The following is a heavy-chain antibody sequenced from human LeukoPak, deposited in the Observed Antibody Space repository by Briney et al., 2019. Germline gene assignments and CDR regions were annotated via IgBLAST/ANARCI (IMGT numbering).Heavy chain of an antibody. V-gene: IGHV3-21*01. CDR1: GFSFTNYS. J-gene: IGHJ6*03. CDR3: ARWELRGGCYYMDV. D-gene: IGHD1-26*01. CDR2: ITSGSSNI. Sequence: GGSLRLSCAASGFSFTNYSMNWVRQAPGKGLEWVSSITSGSSNIYYADSGKGRFTISRDNAKNSLYLQVNRLRAEDTAVYYCARWELRGGCYYMDVWGKGTTVTVSS.